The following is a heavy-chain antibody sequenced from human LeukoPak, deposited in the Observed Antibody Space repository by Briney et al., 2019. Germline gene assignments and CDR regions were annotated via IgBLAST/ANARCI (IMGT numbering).Heavy chain of an antibody. Sequence: GESLKISXKGSGYSFTSYWIGWVRQMPGKGLEWMGIIYPGDSDTRYSPSFQGQVTISADKSISTAYLQWSSLKASDTAMYYCARRLRYYYDSSGYEGADYWGQGTLVTVSS. CDR1: GYSFTSYW. D-gene: IGHD3-22*01. CDR3: ARRLRYYYDSSGYEGADY. V-gene: IGHV5-51*01. CDR2: IYPGDSDT. J-gene: IGHJ4*02.